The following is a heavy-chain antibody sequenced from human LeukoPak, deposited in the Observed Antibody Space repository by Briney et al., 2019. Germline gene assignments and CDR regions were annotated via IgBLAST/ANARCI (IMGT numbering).Heavy chain of an antibody. CDR1: GFTFSSYA. D-gene: IGHD1-1*01. CDR3: ATKTDWSYFEY. J-gene: IGHJ4*02. Sequence: GGSLRLSCAASGFTFSSYAMSWVRQAPGKGLEWVSAISGSGGSTYYADSVKGRFTISRDNSKSTLYAQMSSLRAEDTAVYYCATKTDWSYFEYWGQGTLVTVSS. CDR2: ISGSGGST. V-gene: IGHV3-23*01.